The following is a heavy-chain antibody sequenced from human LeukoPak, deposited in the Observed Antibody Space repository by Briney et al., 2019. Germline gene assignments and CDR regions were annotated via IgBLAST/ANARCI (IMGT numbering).Heavy chain of an antibody. CDR1: GFTFSSYA. D-gene: IGHD6-13*01. V-gene: IGHV3-23*01. CDR3: AKGGGYSTHFDL. Sequence: GGSLRLSCAASGFTFSSYAMSWVRQAPGKGLEWVSAISGSGGSTYYADSVKGRFTIPRDNSKNTLYLQMNSLRAEDTAVYYCAKGGGYSTHFDLWGRGTLVTVSS. J-gene: IGHJ2*01. CDR2: ISGSGGST.